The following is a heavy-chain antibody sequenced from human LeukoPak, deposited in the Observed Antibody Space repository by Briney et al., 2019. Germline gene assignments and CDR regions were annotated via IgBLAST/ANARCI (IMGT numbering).Heavy chain of an antibody. CDR2: IIPIFGTA. V-gene: IGHV1-69*05. Sequence: KVSRKASGGTFSSYAISWVRQAPGQGLEWMGGIIPIFGTANYAQKFQGRVTITTDESTSTAYMELSSLRSEDTAVYYCASTEWDCSGGSCYSGGFYWGQGTLVTVSS. CDR1: GGTFSSYA. CDR3: ASTEWDCSGGSCYSGGFY. J-gene: IGHJ4*02. D-gene: IGHD2-15*01.